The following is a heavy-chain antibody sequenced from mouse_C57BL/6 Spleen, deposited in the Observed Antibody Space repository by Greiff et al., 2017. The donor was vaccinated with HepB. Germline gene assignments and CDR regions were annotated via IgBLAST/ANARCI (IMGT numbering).Heavy chain of an antibody. CDR3: TRPVTTVVATEYFDV. J-gene: IGHJ1*03. V-gene: IGHV1-5*01. D-gene: IGHD1-1*01. CDR1: GYTFTSYW. Sequence: VQLKQSGTVLARPGASVKMSCKTSGYTFTSYWMHWVKQRPGQGLEWIGAIYPGNSDTSYNQKFKGKAKLTAVTSASTAYMELSSLTNEDSAVYYCTRPVTTVVATEYFDVWGTGTTVTVSS. CDR2: IYPGNSDT.